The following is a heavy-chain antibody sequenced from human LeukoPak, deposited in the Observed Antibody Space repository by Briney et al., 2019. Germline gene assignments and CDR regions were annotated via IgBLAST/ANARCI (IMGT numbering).Heavy chain of an antibody. Sequence: PSETLSLTCTVSGGSISSSSYYWGWIRQPPGKGLEWIGSIYYSGSTYYNPSLKSRVTISVDTSKNQFSLKLSSVTAAGTAVYYCARHRVLPTRSAYFDYWGQGTLVTVSS. CDR3: ARHRVLPTRSAYFDY. CDR1: GGSISSSSYY. V-gene: IGHV4-39*01. D-gene: IGHD5-12*01. CDR2: IYYSGST. J-gene: IGHJ4*02.